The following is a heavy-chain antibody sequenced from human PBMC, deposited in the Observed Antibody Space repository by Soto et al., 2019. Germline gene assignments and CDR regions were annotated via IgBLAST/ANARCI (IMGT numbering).Heavy chain of an antibody. J-gene: IGHJ4*01. D-gene: IGHD2-8*01. CDR2: IYYSGNT. Sequence: PSETLSLTCTVSGGSMSSSSHHWAWIRQPPGKGLEWIGSIYYSGNTYHNPSLKSRVTISVDTSKNQFSLKLSSVTAADTSVYYCAREQNGQRYHCAHGSPVTVSS. CDR3: AREQNGQRYH. V-gene: IGHV4-39*02. CDR1: GGSMSSSSHH.